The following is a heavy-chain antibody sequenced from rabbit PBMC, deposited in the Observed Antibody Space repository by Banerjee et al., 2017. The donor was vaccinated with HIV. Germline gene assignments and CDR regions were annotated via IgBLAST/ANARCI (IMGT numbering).Heavy chain of an antibody. V-gene: IGHV1S45*01. D-gene: IGHD6-1*01. CDR3: ARDQRGGDYGYGSLDFNL. CDR1: GFSFSSSYW. J-gene: IGHJ4*01. Sequence: QEQLEESGGDLVKPEGSLTLTCTASGFSFSSSYWICWVRQAPGKGLEWIGCIYAGSSSSTYYASWAKGRFTISKTSSTTVTLQMTSLTAADTATYFCARDQRGGDYGYGSLDFNLWGPGTLVTVS. CDR2: IYAGSSSST.